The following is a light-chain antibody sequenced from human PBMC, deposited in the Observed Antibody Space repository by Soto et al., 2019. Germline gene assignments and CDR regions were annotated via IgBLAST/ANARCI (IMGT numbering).Light chain of an antibody. Sequence: DIQMTQSPSSLSASVGDRVTITCRASQCITDYLAWYQQKPGQVPNLLIYAASTLQSGVPSRFSGSGSGTDFTLTITGLQPEDVATYYCQNYNSAPWTFGQGTKVEIK. J-gene: IGKJ1*01. CDR3: QNYNSAPWT. CDR1: QCITDY. V-gene: IGKV1-27*01. CDR2: AAS.